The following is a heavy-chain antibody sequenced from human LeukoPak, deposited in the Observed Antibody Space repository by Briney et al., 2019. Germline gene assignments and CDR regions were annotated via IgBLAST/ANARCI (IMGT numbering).Heavy chain of an antibody. CDR1: GYTFTSYG. J-gene: IGHJ6*03. CDR3: ARVACSSTSCYFRDYYYYMDV. CDR2: ISAYNGNT. D-gene: IGHD2-2*01. Sequence: GASVKVSRKASGYTFTSYGISWVRQAPGQGLESMGWISAYNGNTNYAQKLQGRVTMTTDTSTSTAYMELRSLRSDDTAVYYCARVACSSTSCYFRDYYYYMDVWGKRTTVTVSS. V-gene: IGHV1-18*01.